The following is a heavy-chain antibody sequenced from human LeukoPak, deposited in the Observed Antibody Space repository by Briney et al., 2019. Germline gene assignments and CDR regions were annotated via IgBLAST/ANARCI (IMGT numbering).Heavy chain of an antibody. CDR3: TRHVPNSGYANFDY. D-gene: IGHD5-12*01. CDR2: IRSKANSYAT. CDR1: EFTFSGSA. Sequence: GGSLRLSCAASEFTFSGSAMHWVRQASGKGLEWVGRIRSKANSYATAYGASVKGRFTISRDDSKNTAYLQMNSLKTEDTAVYYCTRHVPNSGYANFDYWGQGTLVTVSS. J-gene: IGHJ4*02. V-gene: IGHV3-73*01.